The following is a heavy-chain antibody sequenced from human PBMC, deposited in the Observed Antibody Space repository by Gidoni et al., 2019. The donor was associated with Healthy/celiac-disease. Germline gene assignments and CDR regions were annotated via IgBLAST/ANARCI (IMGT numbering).Heavy chain of an antibody. D-gene: IGHD3-3*01. CDR1: GGTFSSYA. V-gene: IGHV1-69*01. Sequence: QVQLVQSGAEVKKPGSSVKVSCKASGGTFSSYALSWVRQAPGQGLEWMGGIIPIFGTANYAQKFQGRVTITADESTSTAYMELSSLRSEDTAVYYCARGAYYDFWSGYYSYYFDYWGQGTLVTVSS. CDR3: ARGAYYDFWSGYYSYYFDY. CDR2: IIPIFGTA. J-gene: IGHJ4*02.